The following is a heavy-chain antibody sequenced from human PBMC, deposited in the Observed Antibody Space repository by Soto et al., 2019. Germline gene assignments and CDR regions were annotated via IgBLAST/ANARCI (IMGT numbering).Heavy chain of an antibody. CDR2: IYYSGST. Sequence: SETLSLTCTVSVGSISSYYWSRIRQPPGKGLEWIGYIYYSGSTNYNPSLKSRATISVDTSKNQFSLKLSSVTAADTAVYYCAREGPENRNYRWFDPWGQGTLVTV. D-gene: IGHD1-7*01. CDR3: AREGPENRNYRWFDP. CDR1: VGSISSYY. J-gene: IGHJ5*02. V-gene: IGHV4-59*01.